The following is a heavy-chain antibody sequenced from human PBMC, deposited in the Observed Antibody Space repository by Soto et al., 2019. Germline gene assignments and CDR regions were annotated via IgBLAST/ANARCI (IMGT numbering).Heavy chain of an antibody. CDR3: ARDLTDTAMSQKYYYYYGMDV. D-gene: IGHD5-18*01. V-gene: IGHV3-33*01. Sequence: GSLRLSCAASGFTFSSYGMHWVRQAPGKGLEWVAVIWYDGSNKYYADSVKGRFTIPRDNSKNTLYLQMNSLRAEDTAVYYCARDLTDTAMSQKYYYYYGMDVWGQGTTVTVSS. CDR2: IWYDGSNK. CDR1: GFTFSSYG. J-gene: IGHJ6*02.